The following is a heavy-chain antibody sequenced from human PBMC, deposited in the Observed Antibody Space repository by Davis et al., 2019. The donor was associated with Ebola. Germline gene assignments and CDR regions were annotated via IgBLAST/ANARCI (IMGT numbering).Heavy chain of an antibody. Sequence: PGGSLRLSCAASGFTFSSYSMNWVRQAPGKGLEWVSSISSSSSYIYYADSVKGRFTISRDNAKNSLYLQMNSLRAEDTAVYYCARDIIPYYYDSSGYWPGMNYYYYYGMDVWGQGTTVTVSS. CDR3: ARDIIPYYYDSSGYWPGMNYYYYYGMDV. V-gene: IGHV3-21*01. J-gene: IGHJ6*02. CDR1: GFTFSSYS. CDR2: ISSSSSYI. D-gene: IGHD3-22*01.